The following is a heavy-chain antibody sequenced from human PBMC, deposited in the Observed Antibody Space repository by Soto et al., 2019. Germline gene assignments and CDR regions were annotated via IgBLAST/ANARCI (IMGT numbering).Heavy chain of an antibody. Sequence: PGGSLRLSCIVSGFTFTTYDMNWVRQAPGKGLEWISFITSSAKTLYYADSVKGRFTVSRDNAENSLYLQMNNVRDDDTAVYYCARGRVGYGHYFDYWGQGALVTVSS. CDR1: GFTFTTYD. V-gene: IGHV3-48*02. D-gene: IGHD1-1*01. CDR2: ITSSAKTL. CDR3: ARGRVGYGHYFDY. J-gene: IGHJ4*02.